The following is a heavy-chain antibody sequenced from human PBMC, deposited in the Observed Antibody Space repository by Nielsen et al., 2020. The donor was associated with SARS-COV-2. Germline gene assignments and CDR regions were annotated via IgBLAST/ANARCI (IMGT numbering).Heavy chain of an antibody. CDR1: GFTFSSYG. CDR3: ARDPSPYYYDSSGYPTGKD. J-gene: IGHJ4*02. CDR2: IWYDGSNK. Sequence: GESLKISCAASGFTFSSYGMHWVRQAPGKGLEWVAVIWYDGSNKYYADSVKGRFTISRDNSKNTLYLQMNSLRAEDTAVYYCARDPSPYYYDSSGYPTGKDWGQGTLVTVSS. D-gene: IGHD3-22*01. V-gene: IGHV3-33*01.